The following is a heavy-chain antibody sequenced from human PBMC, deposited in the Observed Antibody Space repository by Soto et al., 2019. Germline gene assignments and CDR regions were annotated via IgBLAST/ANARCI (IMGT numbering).Heavy chain of an antibody. CDR2: IYYSGST. D-gene: IGHD3-9*01. J-gene: IGHJ4*02. V-gene: IGHV4-59*12. CDR1: GGSISSYY. Sequence: QVQLQESGPGLVKPSETLSLTCTVSGGSISSYYWTWIRQPPGKGLEWIGYIYYSGSTNYNPSLMSRVTIPVDTSKDQFSLKLSSMTAAHTAVDYCARDVLTDYCDFWVQGTLVAVSS. CDR3: ARDVLTDYCDF.